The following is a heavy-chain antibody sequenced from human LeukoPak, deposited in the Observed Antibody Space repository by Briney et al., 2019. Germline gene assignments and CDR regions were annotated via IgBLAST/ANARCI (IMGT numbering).Heavy chain of an antibody. J-gene: IGHJ4*02. V-gene: IGHV1-69*05. CDR3: ARDSEIFGVVTPTFDY. Sequence: SVKVSCKASGGTFSSYAISWVRQAPGQGLEWMGRIIPIFGTANYAQKFQGRVSITTDESTSTAYMELSSLRSEDTAVYYCARDSEIFGVVTPTFDYWGQGTLVTVSS. CDR2: IIPIFGTA. CDR1: GGTFSSYA. D-gene: IGHD3-3*01.